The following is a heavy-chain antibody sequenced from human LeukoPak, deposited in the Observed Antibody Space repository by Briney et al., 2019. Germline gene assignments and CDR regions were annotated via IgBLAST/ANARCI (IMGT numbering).Heavy chain of an antibody. CDR1: GFTFSTYG. Sequence: LGRSLRLSCEASGFTFSTYGMHWVRQAPGKGLEWVAVIWYDGSNKNYADSVKGRFTISRDNSKNTLYLQMNSLRAEDTAVYYCAKDSPPVDYYDSSGYVDYWGQGTLVTVSS. CDR3: AKDSPPVDYYDSSGYVDY. D-gene: IGHD3-22*01. J-gene: IGHJ4*02. V-gene: IGHV3-33*06. CDR2: IWYDGSNK.